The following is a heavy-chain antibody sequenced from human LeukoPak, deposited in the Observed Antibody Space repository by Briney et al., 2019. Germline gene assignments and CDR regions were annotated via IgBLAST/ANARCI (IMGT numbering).Heavy chain of an antibody. J-gene: IGHJ6*03. CDR2: ISGNGDET. V-gene: IGHV3-23*01. D-gene: IGHD2-15*01. Sequence: GGSLRLSCAASGFTFSSNAMYWVRQAPGKGLEWVSAISGNGDETYYADSVKGRFSISRDNSKNTLHLRMSSLRPEDTAVYYCAKVPDFSMGYFYCYMDVWGKGTTVTVSS. CDR1: GFTFSSNA. CDR3: AKVPDFSMGYFYCYMDV.